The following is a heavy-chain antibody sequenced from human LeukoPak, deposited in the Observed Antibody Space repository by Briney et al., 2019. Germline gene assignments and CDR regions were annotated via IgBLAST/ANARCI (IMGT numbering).Heavy chain of an antibody. J-gene: IGHJ4*02. Sequence: PSETLSLTCTVSGYSINSDYYWGWIRQPPGKGLEWMGRIHHTGRTYYNPSLKSRLIISLDTSKNEFSLRLNSLTAADTAVYYCARTGLRLGELSFYRDFDYWGQGTLVTVSS. V-gene: IGHV4-38-2*02. CDR3: ARTGLRLGELSFYRDFDY. CDR2: IHHTGRT. D-gene: IGHD3-16*02. CDR1: GYSINSDYY.